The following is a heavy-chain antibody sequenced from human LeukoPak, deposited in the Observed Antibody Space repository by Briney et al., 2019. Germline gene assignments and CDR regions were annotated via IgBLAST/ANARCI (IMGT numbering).Heavy chain of an antibody. Sequence: GGSLRLSCAASGFTFSSHWMHWVRQAPGKGLVWVSRISADVSVTTYADSVKGRFTISRDNAKNTLYLQMNSLRAEDTAVYYCARAHLAVAGRTADYWGQGTLVIVSS. CDR1: GFTFSSHW. J-gene: IGHJ4*02. CDR3: ARAHLAVAGRTADY. V-gene: IGHV3-74*01. CDR2: ISADVSVT. D-gene: IGHD6-19*01.